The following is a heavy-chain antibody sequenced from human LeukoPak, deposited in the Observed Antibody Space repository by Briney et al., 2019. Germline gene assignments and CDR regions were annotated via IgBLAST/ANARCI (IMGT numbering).Heavy chain of an antibody. CDR3: ASSGRCSSASCYDAFDI. J-gene: IGHJ3*02. Sequence: GESLKISCKGSGYSFTSYWIGWVRQMPGKGLEWMGIIYPGDSDTRYSPSFQGQVTISADKSISTAYLQWSSLKASDTAMYYCASSGRCSSASCYDAFDIWGQGTMVTVPS. V-gene: IGHV5-51*01. D-gene: IGHD2-2*01. CDR2: IYPGDSDT. CDR1: GYSFTSYW.